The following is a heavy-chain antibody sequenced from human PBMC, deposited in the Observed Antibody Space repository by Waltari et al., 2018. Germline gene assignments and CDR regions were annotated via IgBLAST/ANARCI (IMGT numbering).Heavy chain of an antibody. J-gene: IGHJ4*02. Sequence: EVQLVDSGGGWVQLGGSLRLPCAASGFTSSSNWISWVRQAPGRGLEWLANIKPDGSQQYYVDSVRGRFSISRDNAKNSLYLQLNSLRAEDTAIYYCARDFNWGWDFWGQGTLVTVSS. CDR3: ARDFNWGWDF. CDR1: GFTSSSNW. D-gene: IGHD7-27*01. V-gene: IGHV3-7*03. CDR2: IKPDGSQQ.